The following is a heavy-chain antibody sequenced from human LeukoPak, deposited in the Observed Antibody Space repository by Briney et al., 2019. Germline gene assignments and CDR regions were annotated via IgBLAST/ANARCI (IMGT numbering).Heavy chain of an antibody. CDR1: GGTFSSYA. J-gene: IGHJ3*02. D-gene: IGHD4-17*01. V-gene: IGHV1-69*04. CDR3: ARAQTTVVTVSAFDI. Sequence: GASVKVSCKASGGTFSSYAISWVRQAPGQGLEWMGRIIPILGIANYAQKFQGRVTITADKSTSTAYMELSSLRSEDTAVYYCARAQTTVVTVSAFDIWGQGTMVTVSS. CDR2: IIPILGIA.